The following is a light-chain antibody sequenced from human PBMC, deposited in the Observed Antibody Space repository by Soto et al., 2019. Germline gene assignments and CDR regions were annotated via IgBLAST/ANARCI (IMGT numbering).Light chain of an antibody. CDR3: SAKSPDF. J-gene: IGLJ1*01. V-gene: IGLV2-14*01. CDR1: SSGIRDYNY. CDR2: EVS. Sequence: QSVLTQPASVSGSPGQSITISCTGTSSGIRDYNYVSWYQQLPGNAPKLIMYEVSNRPSGISNRFSGSKSGNTASLTISGLQAEDEADYYCSAKSPDFFGTGTKLTVL.